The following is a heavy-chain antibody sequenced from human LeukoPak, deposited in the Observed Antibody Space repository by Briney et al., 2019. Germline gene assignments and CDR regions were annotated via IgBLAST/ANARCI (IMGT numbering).Heavy chain of an antibody. CDR3: ARNSMVRGVPGILDY. D-gene: IGHD3-10*01. CDR1: GGSINSYY. CDR2: IYYSGST. Sequence: SETLSLTCTVSGGSINSYYWSWIRQPPGKGLEWIGYIYYSGSTNYNTSLKSRVNISVDTSKNQFSLKLTSVTAADTAVYYCARNSMVRGVPGILDYWGQGTLVTVSS. J-gene: IGHJ4*02. V-gene: IGHV4-59*08.